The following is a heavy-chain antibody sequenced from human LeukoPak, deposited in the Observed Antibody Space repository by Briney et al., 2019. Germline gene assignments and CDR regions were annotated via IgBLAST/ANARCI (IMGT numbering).Heavy chain of an antibody. CDR3: ARGSCSSTSCYTNYYYYYYMDV. J-gene: IGHJ6*03. CDR1: GYTFTSYD. V-gene: IGHV1-8*03. CDR2: MNPNSGNT. D-gene: IGHD2-2*02. Sequence: GASVKVSCKASGYTFTSYDINWVRQATGQGLEWMGWMNPNSGNTGYAQKFQGRVTITRNTSISTAYMELSSLRSEDTAVYYCARGSCSSTSCYTNYYYYYYMDVWGKGTTVTVSS.